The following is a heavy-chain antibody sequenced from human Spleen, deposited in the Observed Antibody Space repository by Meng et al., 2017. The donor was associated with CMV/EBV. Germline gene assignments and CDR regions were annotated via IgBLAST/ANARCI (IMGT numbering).Heavy chain of an antibody. Sequence: GGSLRLSCAASGFTFSGSAMHWVRQASGKGLEWVGRIRSKANSYATAYAASVKGRFTISRDDSKNTAYLQMNSLRAEDTAVYYCAKCRSGIAAALNYWGQGTLVTVSS. CDR2: IRSKANSYAT. J-gene: IGHJ4*02. V-gene: IGHV3-73*01. CDR3: AKCRSGIAAALNY. CDR1: GFTFSGSA. D-gene: IGHD6-13*01.